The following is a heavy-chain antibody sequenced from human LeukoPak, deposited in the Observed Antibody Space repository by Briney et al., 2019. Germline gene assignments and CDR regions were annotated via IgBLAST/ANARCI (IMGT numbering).Heavy chain of an antibody. CDR1: GGTFSSYA. CDR3: ARHGYYYYYMDV. V-gene: IGHV1-69*05. CDR2: IIPIFGTA. Sequence: SVKVSCKASGGTFSSYAISWVRQAPGQGLEWMGGIIPIFGTANYAQKFQGRVTITTDESTSTAYMELSSLRSEDTAVYYCARHGYYYYYMDVWGKGTTVTVSS. J-gene: IGHJ6*03.